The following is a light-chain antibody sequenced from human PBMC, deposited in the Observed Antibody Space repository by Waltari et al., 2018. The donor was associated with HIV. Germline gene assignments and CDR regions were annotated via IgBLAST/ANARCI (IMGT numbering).Light chain of an antibody. CDR2: VVS. CDR1: SSDVGVYNF. J-gene: IGLJ2*01. CDR3: CSYAGSYPVV. V-gene: IGLV2-11*01. Sequence: QSALTQPRSVSGSPGQSVTISCTGTSSDVGVYNFVSWYQQHPGKAPKLMIFVVSNRPSWVPDRFSGSKSGNTASLTISGLQAEDEAYYYCCSYAGSYPVVFGGGTKLTVL.